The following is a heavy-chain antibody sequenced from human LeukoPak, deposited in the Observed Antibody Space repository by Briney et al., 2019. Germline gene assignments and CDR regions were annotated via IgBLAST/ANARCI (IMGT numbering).Heavy chain of an antibody. CDR3: AKDHGSSDWYYFDY. D-gene: IGHD6-13*01. Sequence: GGSLRLSCAASGFTFSSNSMNWVRQAPGKGLEWVSSISSGSSYIYYADSVKGRFTISRDNSKNTLYLQMNTLRADDTAVFYCAKDHGSSDWYYFDYWGQGTLVTVSS. CDR2: ISSGSSYI. CDR1: GFTFSSNS. J-gene: IGHJ4*02. V-gene: IGHV3-21*03.